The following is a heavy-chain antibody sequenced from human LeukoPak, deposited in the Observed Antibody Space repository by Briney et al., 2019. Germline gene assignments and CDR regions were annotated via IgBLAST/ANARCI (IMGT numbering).Heavy chain of an antibody. J-gene: IGHJ6*03. CDR2: IYHSGST. Sequence: PSETLSLTCTVSGGSINYYYWSWIRQPPGKGLEWIGYIYHSGSTYYNPSLKSRVTISVDRSKNQFSPKLSSVTAADTAVYYCARDNPGYYYYMDVWGKGTTVTVSS. CDR3: ARDNPGYYYYMDV. V-gene: IGHV4-59*12. D-gene: IGHD1-14*01. CDR1: GGSINYYY.